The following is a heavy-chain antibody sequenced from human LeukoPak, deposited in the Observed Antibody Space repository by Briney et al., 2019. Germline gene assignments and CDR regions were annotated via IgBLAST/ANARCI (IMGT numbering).Heavy chain of an antibody. CDR3: ARGYYYDSSGSPGGFDY. CDR2: IYHSGST. V-gene: IGHV4-30-2*01. CDR1: GGSISSGGYS. Sequence: SDTLSLTCAVSGGSISSGGYSWSWIRQPPGKGLEWIGYIYHSGSTYYNPSLKSRVTISVDRSKNQFSLKLSSVTAADTAVYYCARGYYYDSSGSPGGFDYWGQGTLVTVSS. J-gene: IGHJ4*02. D-gene: IGHD3-22*01.